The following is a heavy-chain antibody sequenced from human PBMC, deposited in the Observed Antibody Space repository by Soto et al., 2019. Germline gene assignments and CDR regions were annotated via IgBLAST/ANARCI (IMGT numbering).Heavy chain of an antibody. CDR1: GGSISSSSYD. V-gene: IGHV4-39*01. J-gene: IGHJ4*02. CDR3: ARHGILSTVTNYFDD. Sequence: SETLALTCPVSGGSISSSSYDWGWIRQPPGKGLEWIGSIYYSGSTYYNPSLKSRVTISVDTSKNQFSLKLSSVTAADTAVYYCARHGILSTVTNYFDDWGQGTLVT. CDR2: IYYSGST. D-gene: IGHD4-17*01.